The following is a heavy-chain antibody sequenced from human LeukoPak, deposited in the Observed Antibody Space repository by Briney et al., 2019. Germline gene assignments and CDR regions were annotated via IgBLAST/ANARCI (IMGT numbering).Heavy chain of an antibody. CDR3: ARKTRITMVRGPNWFDP. CDR1: GGSFSGYY. CDR2: INHSGST. Sequence: SETLSLTCAVYGGSFSGYYWSWIRQPPGKGLEWIGEINHSGSTNYNPSLKSRVTISVDMSKNQFSLKLSSVTAADTAVYYCARKTRITMVRGPNWFDPWGQGTLVTVSS. J-gene: IGHJ5*02. V-gene: IGHV4-34*01. D-gene: IGHD3-10*01.